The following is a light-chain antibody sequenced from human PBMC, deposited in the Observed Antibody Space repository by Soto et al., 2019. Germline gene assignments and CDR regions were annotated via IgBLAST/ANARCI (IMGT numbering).Light chain of an antibody. Sequence: AIQMTQSPSSLSASVGDRVTITCRASQDIRNDLGWYQQKPGKPPKLLIFAASSLQSGVPSRFSGSGSGTDFTLTISSLQPEDFATYYCLQDFTYPWTFGQGTKVEIE. CDR1: QDIRND. CDR2: AAS. CDR3: LQDFTYPWT. J-gene: IGKJ1*01. V-gene: IGKV1-6*01.